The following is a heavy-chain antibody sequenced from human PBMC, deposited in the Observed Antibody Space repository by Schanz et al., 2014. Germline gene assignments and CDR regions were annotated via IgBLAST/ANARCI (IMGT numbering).Heavy chain of an antibody. D-gene: IGHD3-10*01. CDR1: GLIFSNYV. Sequence: EVQLLESGGGLVQPGGSLKLSCAASGLIFSNYVMSWVRQAPGKGLEWVSLISDSGDTAYYADSVKGRFTISRDNSKNTLYLQMNSLRPEDTAVYYCARGGFGEVSYFDYWGQGTLXTVSS. CDR2: ISDSGDTA. J-gene: IGHJ4*02. CDR3: ARGGFGEVSYFDY. V-gene: IGHV3-23*01.